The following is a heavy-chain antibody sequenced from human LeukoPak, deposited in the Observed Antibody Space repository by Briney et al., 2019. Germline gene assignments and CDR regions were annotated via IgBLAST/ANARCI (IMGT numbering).Heavy chain of an antibody. CDR2: FYYTGNT. J-gene: IGHJ6*02. CDR1: GVSISNTNYH. CDR3: ARLSGPLYYGMDV. D-gene: IGHD1-14*01. Sequence: SETLSLTCTVSGVSISNTNYHWGWIRQPPGKGLEWIGDFYYTGNTYYNPSLKSRVTISIDTSKNQFSLKLSSVTAADTAVYCCARLSGPLYYGMDVWGQGTTVTVSS. V-gene: IGHV4-39*07.